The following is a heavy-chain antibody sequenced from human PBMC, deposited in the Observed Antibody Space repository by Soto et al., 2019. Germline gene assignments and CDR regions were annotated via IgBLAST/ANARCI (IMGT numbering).Heavy chain of an antibody. J-gene: IGHJ6*02. Sequence: EVQLLESGGGLVQPGGSLRLSCAASGFTFSSYAMSWVRQAPGKGLEWVSAISGSGGSTYYADSVKGRFTISRDNSKNTLYLQMNSLRADDTAVYYCAKDRGNYYYYYGMDVWGQGTTVTVSS. CDR3: AKDRGNYYYYYGMDV. CDR1: GFTFSSYA. D-gene: IGHD3-16*01. V-gene: IGHV3-23*01. CDR2: ISGSGGST.